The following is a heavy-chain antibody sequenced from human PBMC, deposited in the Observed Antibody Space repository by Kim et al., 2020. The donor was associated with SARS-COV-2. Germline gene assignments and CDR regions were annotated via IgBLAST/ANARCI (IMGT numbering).Heavy chain of an antibody. D-gene: IGHD6-19*01. V-gene: IGHV3-9*01. CDR3: AKDTGVSVYSSGFDAFDI. CDR1: GFTFDDYA. CDR2: ISWNSGSI. J-gene: IGHJ3*02. Sequence: GGSLRLSCAASGFTFDDYAMHWVRQAPGKGLEWVSGISWNSGSIGYADSVKGRFTISRDNAKNSLYLQMNSLRAEDTALYYCAKDTGVSVYSSGFDAFDIWGQGTMVTVSS.